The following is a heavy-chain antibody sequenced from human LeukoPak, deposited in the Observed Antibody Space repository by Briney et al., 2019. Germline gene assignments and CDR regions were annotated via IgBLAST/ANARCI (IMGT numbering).Heavy chain of an antibody. CDR3: AKGDYDSSGYYYVPLFDY. CDR2: INGNGGDK. D-gene: IGHD3-22*01. V-gene: IGHV3-7*03. J-gene: IGHJ4*02. CDR1: GFTLSSHW. Sequence: GGSLRLSCSASGFTLSSHWMTWVRQAPGKGLEWVANINGNGGDKFYVDSVKGRFAISRDNAHNSLFLQMNSLRAEDTAVYYCAKGDYDSSGYYYVPLFDYWGQGTLVTVSS.